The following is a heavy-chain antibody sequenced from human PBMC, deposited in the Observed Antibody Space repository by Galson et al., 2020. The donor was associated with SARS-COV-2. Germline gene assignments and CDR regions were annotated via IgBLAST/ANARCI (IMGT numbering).Heavy chain of an antibody. CDR3: AKLSCNNFNCYTEVSRVAFDV. Sequence: TGGSMRPSCAASAFTLQNFAMHCVRHPPEHGLEWVSTISTNRGRIVYADSVKGLFTIPRHTATNSLYLQMDSLRVEDPALSYCAKLSCNNFNCYTEVSRVAFDVWAQGTLVTVSS. CDR1: AFTLQNFA. CDR2: ISTNRGRI. J-gene: IGHJ3*01. D-gene: IGHD2-2*02. V-gene: IGHV3-9*01.